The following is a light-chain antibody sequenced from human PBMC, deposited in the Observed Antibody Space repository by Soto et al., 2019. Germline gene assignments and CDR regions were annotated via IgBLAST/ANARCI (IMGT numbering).Light chain of an antibody. J-gene: IGKJ5*01. CDR2: GAS. V-gene: IGKV3-11*01. CDR1: ENVRTF. CDR3: QQRSNWPTIT. Sequence: VLTQSPATMSLSPGERATLSCRASENVRTFVDWYQQKPGQAPRLLIYGASNRATDIPARFSGSGSGTDFTLTISSLEPEDFAVYYCQQRSNWPTITFGQGTRLENK.